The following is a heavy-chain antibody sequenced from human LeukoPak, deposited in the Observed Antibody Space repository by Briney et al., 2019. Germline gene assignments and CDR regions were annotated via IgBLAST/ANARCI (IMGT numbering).Heavy chain of an antibody. Sequence: SETLSLTCTVSGGSISSSSYYWGWIRQPPGKGPEWIGSIYYSGSTYYNPSLKSRVTISVDTSENQFSLKLSSVTAADTAVYYCARDVKWAARRYYYYYMDVWGKGTTVTISS. V-gene: IGHV4-39*07. CDR2: IYYSGST. J-gene: IGHJ6*03. CDR3: ARDVKWAARRYYYYYMDV. CDR1: GGSISSSSYY. D-gene: IGHD6-6*01.